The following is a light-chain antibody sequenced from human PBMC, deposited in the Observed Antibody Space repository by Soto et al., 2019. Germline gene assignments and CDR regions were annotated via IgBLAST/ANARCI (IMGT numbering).Light chain of an antibody. CDR3: LQDYHYPLT. V-gene: IGKV1-6*01. Sequence: AIQMTQSPSSLSASVGDRVTITCRASQGIRHYLGWYQQKPGKAPKLLIYAASSLQSGVPSRFSGSGSGTDFTLTISSLQPADFATYYCLQDYHYPLTFGGGTKVEIK. CDR2: AAS. J-gene: IGKJ4*01. CDR1: QGIRHY.